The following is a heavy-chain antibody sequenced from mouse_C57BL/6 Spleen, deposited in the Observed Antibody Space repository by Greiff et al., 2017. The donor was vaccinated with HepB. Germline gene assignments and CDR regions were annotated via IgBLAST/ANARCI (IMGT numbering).Heavy chain of an antibody. V-gene: IGHV1-72*01. CDR1: GYTFTSYW. J-gene: IGHJ4*01. CDR2: IDPNSGGT. CDR3: ARSWGTWIYDGYYGAMDY. Sequence: QVQLQQPGAELVKPGASVKLSCKASGYTFTSYWMHWVKQRPGRGLEWIGRIDPNSGGTKYNEKFKSKATLTVDKPSSTAYMQLSSLTSEDSAVYYCARSWGTWIYDGYYGAMDYWGQGTSVTVSS. D-gene: IGHD2-3*01.